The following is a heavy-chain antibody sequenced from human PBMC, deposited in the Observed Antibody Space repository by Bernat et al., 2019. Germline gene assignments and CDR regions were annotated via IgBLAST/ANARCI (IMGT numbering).Heavy chain of an antibody. V-gene: IGHV4-38-2*02. D-gene: IGHD3-10*01. CDR2: IYHSGST. CDR3: ARDKGFGEFSRGATFDY. J-gene: IGHJ4*02. CDR1: GYSISSGYY. Sequence: QVQLQESGPGLVKPSETLSLTCAVSGYSISSGYYWGWIRQPPGKGLEWIGSIYHSGSTYYNPSLKSRVTISVDTSKNQFSLKLSSVTAADTAVYYCARDKGFGEFSRGATFDYWGQGTLVTVSS.